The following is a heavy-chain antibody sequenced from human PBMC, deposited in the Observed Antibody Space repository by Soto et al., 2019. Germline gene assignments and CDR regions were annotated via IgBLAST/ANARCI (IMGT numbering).Heavy chain of an antibody. CDR3: AGEGSGDFWWGRWYFDL. Sequence: QVQLVQSGAEVKKPGASVKVSCKASGYTFTSYDVNWVRQAPGQWLEWMGWMNPNSGNTGYAQKFQGRVTMTRNTSISTAYMELSSLRSEDTAGYYCAGEGSGDFWWGRWYFDLWGRGTLVSLSP. CDR2: MNPNSGNT. J-gene: IGHJ2*01. D-gene: IGHD3-3*01. V-gene: IGHV1-8*01. CDR1: GYTFTSYD.